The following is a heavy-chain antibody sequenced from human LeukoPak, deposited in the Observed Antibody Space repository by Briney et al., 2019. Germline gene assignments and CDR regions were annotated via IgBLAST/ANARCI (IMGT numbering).Heavy chain of an antibody. D-gene: IGHD3/OR15-3a*01. CDR1: GGSISSSLYH. CDR3: ARQEIGLRSFDP. J-gene: IGHJ5*02. CDR2: IYYTGTT. Sequence: SETLSLTCTVSGGSISSSLYHWGWIRQPPGKNLEWLGSIYYTGTTHYNPSLRSRVTISVDTSKNQFSLNLSSVTAADTAVYYCARQEIGLRSFDPWGQGTLVTVSS. V-gene: IGHV4-39*01.